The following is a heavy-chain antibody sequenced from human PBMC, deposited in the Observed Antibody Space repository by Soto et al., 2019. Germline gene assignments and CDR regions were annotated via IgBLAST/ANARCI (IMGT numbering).Heavy chain of an antibody. J-gene: IGHJ5*02. CDR3: ARADYYDSSAYYFSGWFDP. D-gene: IGHD3-22*01. V-gene: IGHV3-21*01. CDR2: ISSSGSSI. Sequence: EVQLVESGGGLVKPGGSLRLSCAASGFTFSAYNMNWVRQAPGKGLEWVSSISSSGSSIYYADSVKGRFTISRDNAKTSLYLQMNSLRAEDTAVYYCARADYYDSSAYYFSGWFDPWGQGTLVTVSS. CDR1: GFTFSAYN.